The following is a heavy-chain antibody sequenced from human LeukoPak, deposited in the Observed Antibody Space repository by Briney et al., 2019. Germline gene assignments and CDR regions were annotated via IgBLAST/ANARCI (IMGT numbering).Heavy chain of an antibody. CDR1: ISSSRYY. V-gene: IGHV4-39*07. CDR3: ARGGYSYGLFDY. J-gene: IGHJ4*02. D-gene: IGHD5-18*01. Sequence: SETLSLTCTASISSSRYYWGWIRQPPGKGLEWIGSIYYSGDTYYNPSLKSRVTISFDTSENQFSLNLTSVTAADTAVYYCARGGYSYGLFDYWGQGTLVTVSS. CDR2: IYYSGDT.